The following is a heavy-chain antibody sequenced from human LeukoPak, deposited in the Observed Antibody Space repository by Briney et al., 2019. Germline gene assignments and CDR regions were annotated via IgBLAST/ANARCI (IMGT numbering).Heavy chain of an antibody. Sequence: GGSLRLSCAASGFTFSRYWMSWMRQAPGNGLEWVANIKYDGSEDYYVDSVKGRFTISRDNAKNTLYLQLNSLRVEDTAVYYCKSGGAAPGSFDYWGQGTLVTVSP. J-gene: IGHJ4*02. CDR3: KSGGAAPGSFDY. D-gene: IGHD1-1*01. V-gene: IGHV3-7*01. CDR1: GFTFSRYW. CDR2: IKYDGSED.